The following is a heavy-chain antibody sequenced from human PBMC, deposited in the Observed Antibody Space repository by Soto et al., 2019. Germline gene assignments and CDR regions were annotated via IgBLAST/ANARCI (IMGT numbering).Heavy chain of an antibody. V-gene: IGHV3-74*01. D-gene: IGHD3-10*01. CDR3: ARVATGSYHFDQ. J-gene: IGHJ4*02. Sequence: EVQLVESGGGLVQPGGSLRLSCEVSGFTFSSYWMHWVRQAPGKGLVWVSRINPDGSTTSYADSVRGRFTISRDNADNTLYLAMNSLRAEDTAVYYCARVATGSYHFDQWGQGTLVTVSS. CDR1: GFTFSSYW. CDR2: INPDGSTT.